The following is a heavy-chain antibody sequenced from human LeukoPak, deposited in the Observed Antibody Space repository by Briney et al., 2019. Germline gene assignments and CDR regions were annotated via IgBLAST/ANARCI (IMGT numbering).Heavy chain of an antibody. CDR1: GFTFSNYA. CDR3: AKSQREACCYGMDV. D-gene: IGHD1-26*01. J-gene: IGHJ6*04. Sequence: PGGSLRLSCTASGFTFSNYAMNWVRRAPGKGLEWGSAISGSGSNTYYTDPVKDRFTISRHNSKNFLYLQMNSLRPKGAAVYYCAKSQREACCYGMDVWGEGTTVTVSP. V-gene: IGHV3-23*01. CDR2: ISGSGSNT.